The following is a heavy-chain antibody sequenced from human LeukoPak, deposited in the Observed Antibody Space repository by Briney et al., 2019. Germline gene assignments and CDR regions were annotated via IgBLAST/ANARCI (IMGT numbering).Heavy chain of an antibody. CDR3: ARGTPFNYYDSTVRWFDP. D-gene: IGHD3-22*01. CDR2: IYYSGST. Sequence: SETLSLTCTVSGGSISSSSYYWGWIRQPPGKGLEWIGSIYYSGSTYYNPSLKSRVTISVDTSKNQFSLKLSSVTAADTAVYYCARGTPFNYYDSTVRWFDPWGQGTLVTVSS. CDR1: GGSISSSSYY. V-gene: IGHV4-39*07. J-gene: IGHJ5*02.